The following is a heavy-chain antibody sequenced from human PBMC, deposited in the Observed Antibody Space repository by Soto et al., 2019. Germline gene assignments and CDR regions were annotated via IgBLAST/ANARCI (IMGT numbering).Heavy chain of an antibody. CDR1: GFTFASYS. CDR3: AKGRASGRTCYTAADY. J-gene: IGHJ4*02. D-gene: IGHD2-15*01. V-gene: IGHV3-23*01. Sequence: GGSLRLSCAASGFTFASYSMTWVLQAPWKGLEWVSCISGSAGSTSYAESVKGRFTISRDSSNNTLYLQMNSLRAEDTAVYSCAKGRASGRTCYTAADYCGQAPVVTLSS. CDR2: ISGSAGST.